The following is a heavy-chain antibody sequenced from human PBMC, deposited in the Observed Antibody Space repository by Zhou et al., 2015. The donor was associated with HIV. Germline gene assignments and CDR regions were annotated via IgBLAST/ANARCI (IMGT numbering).Heavy chain of an antibody. CDR2: ITPMFGTA. CDR3: ARSRGDYEYVFEI. D-gene: IGHD4-17*01. CDR1: GAPFNTFA. V-gene: IGHV1-69*06. Sequence: QVQLVQSGAELRKPGSSLKVSCKTSGAPFNTFALNWVRQAPGQGPEWMGTITPMFGTADYARKFQGRVSITADTSTRTGYMELKSLRYEDTAVYYCARSRGDYEYVFEIWGQGTKVIVSS. J-gene: IGHJ3*02.